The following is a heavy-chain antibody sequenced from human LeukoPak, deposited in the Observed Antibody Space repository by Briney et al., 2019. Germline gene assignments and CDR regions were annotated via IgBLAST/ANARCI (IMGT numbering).Heavy chain of an antibody. Sequence: GGSLRLSCAASGFTFSSYWMSWVRQAPGKGLEWVANIKQDGSEKYYVDSVKGRFTISRDNAKNSLYLQMNSLRAEATAVYYCARIYYDNATRHDAFDIWGQGTMVTVSS. CDR2: IKQDGSEK. CDR1: GFTFSSYW. CDR3: ARIYYDNATRHDAFDI. J-gene: IGHJ3*02. V-gene: IGHV3-7*01. D-gene: IGHD3-22*01.